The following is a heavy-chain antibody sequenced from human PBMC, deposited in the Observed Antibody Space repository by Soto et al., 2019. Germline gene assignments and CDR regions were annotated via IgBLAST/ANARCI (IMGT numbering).Heavy chain of an antibody. D-gene: IGHD3-9*01. CDR1: GGSFSGYY. V-gene: IGHV4-34*01. J-gene: IGHJ4*02. CDR2: INHSGST. Sequence: PSETLSLTCAVYGGSFSGYYWSWIRQPPGKGLEWIGEINHSGSTNYNPSLKSRVTISVDTSKNQFSLKLSSVTAADTAVYYCAREGVLRYFDWLVYYFDYWGRGTLVTVSS. CDR3: AREGVLRYFDWLVYYFDY.